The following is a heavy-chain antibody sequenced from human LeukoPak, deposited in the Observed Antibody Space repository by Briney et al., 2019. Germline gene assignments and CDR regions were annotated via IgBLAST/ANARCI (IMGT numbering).Heavy chain of an antibody. D-gene: IGHD1-26*01. J-gene: IGHJ6*03. Sequence: PLGSLRLSRAASAFSFSNYNMNWVRQAPGPGLECVSSITSSGFYIYYAASVKGRFTISRENARNSLYFQLNSLRAEETAVYYCARDPYSGSYSDYYYYNIDVWGKGTTVTVSS. CDR2: ITSSGFYI. CDR3: ARDPYSGSYSDYYYYNIDV. V-gene: IGHV3-21*01. CDR1: AFSFSNYN.